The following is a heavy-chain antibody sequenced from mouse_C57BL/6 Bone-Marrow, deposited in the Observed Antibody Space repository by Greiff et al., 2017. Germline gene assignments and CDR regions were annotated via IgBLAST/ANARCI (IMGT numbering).Heavy chain of an antibody. D-gene: IGHD1-1*01. Sequence: EVKLMESGGGLVQPGGSLSLSCAASGFTFTDYYMSWVRQPPGKALEWLGFIRNIANGYTTEYSASVKGRFTISRDNSQSILYLQMNALRAEDSATYYCARGGRTLYFDYWGQGTTLTVSS. V-gene: IGHV7-3*01. CDR2: IRNIANGYTT. CDR1: GFTFTDYY. J-gene: IGHJ2*01. CDR3: ARGGRTLYFDY.